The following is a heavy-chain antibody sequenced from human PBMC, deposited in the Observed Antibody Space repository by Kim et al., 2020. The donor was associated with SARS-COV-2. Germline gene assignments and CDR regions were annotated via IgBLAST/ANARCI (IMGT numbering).Heavy chain of an antibody. CDR2: IKQDGSEK. CDR1: GFTFSSYW. J-gene: IGHJ6*02. CDR3: VGRYCSSTSCYGYYYYGVDV. D-gene: IGHD2-2*01. Sequence: GGSLRLSCAASGFTFSSYWMSWVRQAPGKGLEWVANIKQDGSEKYYVDSVKGRFTISRDNAKNSLYLQMNSLRAEDTAVYYCVGRYCSSTSCYGYYYYGVDVGGQGTTVTVSS. V-gene: IGHV3-7*03.